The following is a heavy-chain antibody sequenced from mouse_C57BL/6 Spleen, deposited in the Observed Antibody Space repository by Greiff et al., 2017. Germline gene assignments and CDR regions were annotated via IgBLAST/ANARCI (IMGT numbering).Heavy chain of an antibody. J-gene: IGHJ4*01. CDR1: GYTFTSYG. D-gene: IGHD1-1*01. CDR2: IYPRSGNT. V-gene: IGHV1-81*01. CDR3: ARLNGSSLYAMDY. Sequence: VKLMESGAELARPGASVKLSCKASGYTFTSYGISWVKQRTGQGLEWIGEIYPRSGNTYYNEKFKGKATLTADKSSSTAYMELRSLTSEDSAVYFCARLNGSSLYAMDYWGQGTSVTVSS.